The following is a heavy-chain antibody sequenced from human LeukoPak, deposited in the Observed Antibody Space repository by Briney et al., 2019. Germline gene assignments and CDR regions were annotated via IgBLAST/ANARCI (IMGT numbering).Heavy chain of an antibody. CDR1: GFTFSSYA. J-gene: IGHJ5*01. CDR3: AKDDNWLQFES. D-gene: IGHD5-24*01. Sequence: GGSLRLSCAASGFTFSSYAMSWVRQAPGKGLEWVSGITGSGATTYYADSVKGRFTISRDNSKNTLYLQMNSLRAEDTAVYYCAKDDNWLQFESWGQGTPVTVSS. V-gene: IGHV3-23*01. CDR2: ITGSGATT.